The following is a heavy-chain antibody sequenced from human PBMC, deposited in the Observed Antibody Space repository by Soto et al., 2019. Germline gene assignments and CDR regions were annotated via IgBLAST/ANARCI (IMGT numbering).Heavy chain of an antibody. CDR2: IYYSGST. Sequence: SETLSLTCTVSGGSISSGGYYWSWIRQHPGKGLEWIGYIYYSGSTYYNPSLKSRVTISVDTSKNQFSLKLSSVTAADTAVYYCARDGLDYGGIPNAYYFDYWGQGTLVTVSS. CDR1: GGSISSGGYY. CDR3: ARDGLDYGGIPNAYYFDY. J-gene: IGHJ4*02. D-gene: IGHD4-17*01. V-gene: IGHV4-31*03.